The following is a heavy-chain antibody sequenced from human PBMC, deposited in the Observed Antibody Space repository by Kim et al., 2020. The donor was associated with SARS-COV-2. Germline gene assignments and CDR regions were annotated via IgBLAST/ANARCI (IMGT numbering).Heavy chain of an antibody. D-gene: IGHD3-10*01. CDR1: GFTFSSYS. CDR3: ARSHWGYGSGSYDGYYYYYGMDV. CDR2: ISSSSSYI. J-gene: IGHJ6*02. Sequence: GGSLRLSCAASGFTFSSYSMNWVRQAPGKGLEWVSSISSSSSYIYYADSVKGRFTISRDNAKNSLYLQMNSLRAEDTAVYYCARSHWGYGSGSYDGYYYYYGMDVWGQGTTVTVSS. V-gene: IGHV3-21*01.